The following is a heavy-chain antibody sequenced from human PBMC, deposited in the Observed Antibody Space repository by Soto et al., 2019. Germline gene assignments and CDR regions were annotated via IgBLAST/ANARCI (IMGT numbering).Heavy chain of an antibody. Sequence: PSETLSLTCAVYGGSFSGYYWSWIRQPPGKGLEWIGEINHSGSTNYNPSLKSRVTISVDTSKNQFSLKLSSVTAADTAVYYCARGGVVVTAPRRGRGSRCAFDIWGQGTMVTVSS. CDR1: GGSFSGYY. CDR2: INHSGST. CDR3: ARGGVVVTAPRRGRGSRCAFDI. V-gene: IGHV4-34*01. D-gene: IGHD2-21*02. J-gene: IGHJ3*02.